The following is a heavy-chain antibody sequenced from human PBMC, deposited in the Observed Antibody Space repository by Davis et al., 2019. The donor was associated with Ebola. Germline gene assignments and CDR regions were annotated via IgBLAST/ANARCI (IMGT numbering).Heavy chain of an antibody. CDR1: GFTFSNYA. CDR3: ARGWELHFDY. V-gene: IGHV3-23*01. D-gene: IGHD1-26*01. CDR2: ISGSGGST. Sequence: GGSLRLSCAASGFTFSNYAMNWVRQAPGKGLEWVSGISGSGGSTYYEDSVKGRFTISRDNSKNTLYLQMNSLRAEDTAVYYCARGWELHFDYWGQGTLVTVSS. J-gene: IGHJ4*02.